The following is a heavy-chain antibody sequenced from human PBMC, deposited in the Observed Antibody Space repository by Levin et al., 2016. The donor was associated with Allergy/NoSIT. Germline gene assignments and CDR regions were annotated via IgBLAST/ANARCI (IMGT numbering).Heavy chain of an antibody. D-gene: IGHD3-22*01. CDR2: IIPIFGIA. CDR3: ARDRAYYDSSGYHYSRYFDY. J-gene: IGHJ4*02. Sequence: SVKVSCKASGGTFSSYAISWVRQAPGQGLEWMGGIIPIFGIANYAQKFQGRVTITADKSTSTAYMELSSLRSEDTAVYYCARDRAYYDSSGYHYSRYFDYWGQGTLVTVSS. CDR1: GGTFSSYA. V-gene: IGHV1-69*10.